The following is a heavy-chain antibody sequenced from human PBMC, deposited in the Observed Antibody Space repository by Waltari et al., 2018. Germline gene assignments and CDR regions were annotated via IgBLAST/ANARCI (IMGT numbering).Heavy chain of an antibody. V-gene: IGHV1-24*01. CDR2: VDPEEGET. D-gene: IGHD3-3*01. CDR3: ATDYPRGNDFWSGYYTR. J-gene: IGHJ4*02. CDR1: GYTLTELS. Sequence: QVQLVQSGAEVKKPGASVKVSCKVSGYTLTELSMHWVRQAPGKGLEWMGGVDPEEGETIYAQKFQGRVTMTEDTSTDTAYMELSSLRSEDTAVYYCATDYPRGNDFWSGYYTRWGQGTLVTVSS.